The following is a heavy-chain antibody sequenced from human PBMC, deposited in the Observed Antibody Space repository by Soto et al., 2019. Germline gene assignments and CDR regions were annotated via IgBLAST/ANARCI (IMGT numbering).Heavy chain of an antibody. D-gene: IGHD3-16*01. CDR3: ARGGYYDKVWGKMNYYGLDV. Sequence: QVRLVQSAAEVKKPGASVKVSCKASGYTFIRYGITWVRQAPGQGLEWMGWISAYNDYTNYAQKLQGRVTMTTDTSTSTIYXXLRSLRSDDTAVYYCARGGYYDKVWGKMNYYGLDVWGQGTTVTVSS. J-gene: IGHJ6*02. V-gene: IGHV1-18*01. CDR2: ISAYNDYT. CDR1: GYTFIRYG.